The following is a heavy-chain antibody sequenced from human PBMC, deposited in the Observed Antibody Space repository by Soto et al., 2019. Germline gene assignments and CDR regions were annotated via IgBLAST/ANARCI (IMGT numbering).Heavy chain of an antibody. CDR1: GFTFSNAW. CDR2: VKSKNDGGTT. V-gene: IGHV3-15*07. D-gene: IGHD3-22*01. CDR3: TADSCITSIIVRFHY. Sequence: GGTMRLSCSASGFTFSNAWINWVRQASGQGLKKVGRVKSKNDGGTTDFAAPVKRRFAISRDDSKNMVYLEVNSLQTEDTAIYYCTADSCITSIIVRFHYWGHGTLFTV. J-gene: IGHJ4*01.